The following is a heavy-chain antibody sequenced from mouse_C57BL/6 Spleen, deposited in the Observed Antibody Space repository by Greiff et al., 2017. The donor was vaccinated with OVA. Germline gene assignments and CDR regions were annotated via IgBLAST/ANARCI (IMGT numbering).Heavy chain of an antibody. CDR3: ARSGDYDGYYFDY. CDR1: GYTFTNYW. Sequence: VKLQESGAELVRPGTSVKMSCKASGYTFTNYWIGWAKQRPGHGLEWIGDIYPGGGYTNYNEKFKGKATLTADKSSSTAYMQFSSLTSEDSAIYYCARSGDYDGYYFDYWGQGTTLTVSS. CDR2: IYPGGGYT. J-gene: IGHJ2*01. V-gene: IGHV1-63*01. D-gene: IGHD2-4*01.